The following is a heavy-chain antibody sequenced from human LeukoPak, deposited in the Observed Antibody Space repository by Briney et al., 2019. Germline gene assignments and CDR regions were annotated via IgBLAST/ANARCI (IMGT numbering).Heavy chain of an antibody. Sequence: GRSLRLSCVASGFSFSDFGIHWVRQAPRKGLEWVAVMWYDGRRTYYADSVKGRFTISRDTSKNTLYLQMSSLRAEDTAVYYCARDIDTTSHYGWFDPWGQGTLVTVSS. D-gene: IGHD2/OR15-2a*01. J-gene: IGHJ5*02. CDR3: ARDIDTTSHYGWFDP. V-gene: IGHV3-33*01. CDR1: GFSFSDFG. CDR2: MWYDGRRT.